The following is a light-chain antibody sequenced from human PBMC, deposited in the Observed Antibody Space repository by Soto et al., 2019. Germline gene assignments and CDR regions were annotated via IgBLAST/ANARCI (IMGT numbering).Light chain of an antibody. CDR3: AAWDDSLNAVV. Sequence: QSVLSQPPSASGTPGQRVTISCSGSSSNIGSHTVNWYRHLPGTAPKLLMYSNNQRPSGVPDRFSGSKYGTSASLAISGLQPEDEAEYYCAAWDDSLNAVVFGGGTKLTVL. CDR1: SSNIGSHT. CDR2: SNN. V-gene: IGLV1-44*01. J-gene: IGLJ2*01.